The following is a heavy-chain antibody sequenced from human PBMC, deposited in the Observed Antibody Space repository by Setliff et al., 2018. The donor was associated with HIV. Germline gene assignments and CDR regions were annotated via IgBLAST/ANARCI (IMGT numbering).Heavy chain of an antibody. CDR3: ARGRGPSRFDY. J-gene: IGHJ4*01. CDR1: GYTFSGYY. V-gene: IGHV1-2*06. CDR2: INPKSGGT. Sequence: ASVKVSCKAVGYTFSGYYLHWVRQAPGQGLEWMGRINPKSGGTQYSQKFQGRVTMARDVSISTFYMQLTRLRSDDTAIYYCARGRGPSRFDYWGQGTLVTVSS.